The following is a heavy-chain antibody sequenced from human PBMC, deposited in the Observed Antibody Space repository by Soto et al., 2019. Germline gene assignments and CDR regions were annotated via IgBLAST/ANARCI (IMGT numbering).Heavy chain of an antibody. Sequence: QVQLVQSGAEVKKPGASVKVSCKASGYTFSSYDINWVRQATGQVLAWMGWLNHNSGYTGYAQTCQGRVTLTRNTSINTAYIEMGRLTSADTSVYYCATSGGGWYLYWGQGTLVTVSS. J-gene: IGHJ4*02. CDR1: GYTFSSYD. D-gene: IGHD6-19*01. CDR2: LNHNSGYT. V-gene: IGHV1-8*01. CDR3: ATSGGGWYLY.